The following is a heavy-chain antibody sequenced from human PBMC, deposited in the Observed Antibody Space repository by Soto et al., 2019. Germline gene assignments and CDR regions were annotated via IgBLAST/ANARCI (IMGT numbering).Heavy chain of an antibody. CDR3: ARVPGYCSGGSCDNWFDP. CDR1: RYTYTSYY. V-gene: IGHV1-46*03. CDR2: INPSGGST. D-gene: IGHD2-15*01. J-gene: IGHJ5*02. Sequence: ASVKVSCKASRYTYTSYYMHWVRQAPGQGLEWMGIINPSGGSTSYAQKFQGRVTMTRDTSTSTVYMELSSLRSEDTAVYYCARVPGYCSGGSCDNWFDPWGQGTLVTVSS.